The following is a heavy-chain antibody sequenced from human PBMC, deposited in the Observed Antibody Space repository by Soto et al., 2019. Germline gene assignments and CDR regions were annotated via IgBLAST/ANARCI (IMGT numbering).Heavy chain of an antibody. CDR2: ISYDGSNK. CDR1: GFTFSSYA. CDR3: ARTVVVVTATPGAFDI. Sequence: QVQLVESGGGVVQPGRSLRLSCAASGFTFSSYAMHWVRQAPGKGLEWVAVISYDGSNKYYADSVKGRFTISRDNSKNTLYLQMNSLRAEDTAVYYCARTVVVVTATPGAFDIWGQGTMVTVSS. D-gene: IGHD2-15*01. J-gene: IGHJ3*02. V-gene: IGHV3-30*14.